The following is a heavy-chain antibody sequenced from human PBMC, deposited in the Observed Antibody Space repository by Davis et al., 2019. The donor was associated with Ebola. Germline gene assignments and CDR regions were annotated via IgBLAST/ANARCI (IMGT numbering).Heavy chain of an antibody. V-gene: IGHV3-48*01. CDR1: GFRFSGYP. Sequence: PGGSLRLSCAASGFRFSGYPMNWVRQAPAKGLEWISHITGSGTGTYYADSVKGRFTISRDTGKSSLFLQMNSLRAEDTAVYYCARDRGNWNYYYYGMDVWGQGTTVTVSS. CDR3: ARDRGNWNYYYYGMDV. D-gene: IGHD1-20*01. CDR2: ITGSGTGT. J-gene: IGHJ6*02.